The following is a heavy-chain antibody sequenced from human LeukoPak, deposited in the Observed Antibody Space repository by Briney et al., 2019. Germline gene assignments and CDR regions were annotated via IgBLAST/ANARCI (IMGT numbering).Heavy chain of an antibody. J-gene: IGHJ4*02. D-gene: IGHD2-2*01. CDR1: GYTFTSYG. Sequence: SSVKVSCKASGYTFTSYGISWVPQAPGQGLEWMGWISAYNGNTNYAQKLQGRVTMTTDTSTSTAYMELRSLRSDDTAVYYCARPRGGYCSSTSCQLFDYWGQGTLVTVSS. CDR3: ARPRGGYCSSTSCQLFDY. CDR2: ISAYNGNT. V-gene: IGHV1-18*01.